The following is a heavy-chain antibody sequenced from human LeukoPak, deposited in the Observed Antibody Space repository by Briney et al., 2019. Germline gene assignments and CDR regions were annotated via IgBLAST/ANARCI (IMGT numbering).Heavy chain of an antibody. D-gene: IGHD3-3*01. J-gene: IGHJ4*02. V-gene: IGHV1-24*01. CDR1: GYTFTSYY. Sequence: ASVKVSCKASGYTFTSYYMHWVRQAPGKGLEWMGGFDPEDGETIYAQKFQGRVTMTEDTSTDTAYMELSSLRSEDTAVYYCATSERVRFFVQNDYWGQGTLVTVSS. CDR3: ATSERVRFFVQNDY. CDR2: FDPEDGET.